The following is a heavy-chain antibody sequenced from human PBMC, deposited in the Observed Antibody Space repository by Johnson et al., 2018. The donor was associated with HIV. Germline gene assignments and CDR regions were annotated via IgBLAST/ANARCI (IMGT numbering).Heavy chain of an antibody. D-gene: IGHD6-6*01. V-gene: IGHV3-9*01. CDR3: ARDSWGIAARPEVWRSFDI. CDR2: ISGSGGST. J-gene: IGHJ3*02. CDR1: GFTFDDYA. Sequence: VQLVESGGGLVQPGRSLRLSCAASGFTFDDYAMHWVRQAPGKGLEWVSAISGSGGSTYYADSVKGRFTISRDNAKNSLYLQMNSLRAEDTALYYCARDSWGIAARPEVWRSFDIWGQGTMVTVSS.